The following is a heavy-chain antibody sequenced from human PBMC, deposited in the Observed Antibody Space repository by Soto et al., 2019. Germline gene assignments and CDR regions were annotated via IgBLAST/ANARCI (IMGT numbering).Heavy chain of an antibody. CDR3: AREDGEVFFDY. CDR2: ISSSSSYI. CDR1: GFTFSSYS. J-gene: IGHJ4*02. Sequence: GGSLRLSCAASGFTFSSYSMNWVRQAPGKGLEWVSSISSSSSYIYYADSVKGRFTISRDNAKNSLYLQMNSLRAEDTAVYYCAREDGEVFFDYWGQGTLVTVSS. D-gene: IGHD4-17*01. V-gene: IGHV3-21*01.